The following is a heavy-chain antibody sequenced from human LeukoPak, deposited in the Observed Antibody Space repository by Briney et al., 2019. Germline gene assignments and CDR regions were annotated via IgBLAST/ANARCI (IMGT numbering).Heavy chain of an antibody. V-gene: IGHV4-59*01. CDR2: IYYSGST. CDR3: ARGQQQLGNFDY. Sequence: SETLSLTCTVSGGSISSYYWSWIRHPPGKGLEWIGYIYYSGSTNYNPSLKSRVTISVDTSKNQFSLKLSSVTAADTAVYYCARGQQQLGNFDYWGQGTLVTVSS. J-gene: IGHJ4*02. CDR1: GGSISSYY. D-gene: IGHD6-13*01.